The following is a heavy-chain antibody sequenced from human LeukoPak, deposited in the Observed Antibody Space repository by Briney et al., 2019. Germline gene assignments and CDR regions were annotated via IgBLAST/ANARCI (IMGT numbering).Heavy chain of an antibody. D-gene: IGHD3-3*01. V-gene: IGHV4-59*01. CDR2: IYYSGST. Sequence: SETLSLTCAVYGGSFSGYYWSWIRQPPGKGLEWIGYIYYSGSTNYNPSLKSRVTISVDTSKNQFSLKLSSVTAADTAVYYCASIFGVSIDYWGQGTLVTVSS. CDR3: ASIFGVSIDY. J-gene: IGHJ4*02. CDR1: GGSFSGYY.